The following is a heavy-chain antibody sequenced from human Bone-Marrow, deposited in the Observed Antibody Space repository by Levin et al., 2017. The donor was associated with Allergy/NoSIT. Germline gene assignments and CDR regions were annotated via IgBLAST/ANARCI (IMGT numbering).Heavy chain of an antibody. J-gene: IGHJ2*01. CDR1: GFSFTTYG. D-gene: IGHD2-2*01. V-gene: IGHV1-18*01. Sequence: ASVKVSCQASGFSFTTYGVSWVRQAPGQGLEWMGWISGYSGNTNYAQKVQGRVTMTTDTSTTTAYMELTSLTLDDTAVYFCARAACTSTSCYPHRNWYFDLWGRGTLVTVSS. CDR2: ISGYSGNT. CDR3: ARAACTSTSCYPHRNWYFDL.